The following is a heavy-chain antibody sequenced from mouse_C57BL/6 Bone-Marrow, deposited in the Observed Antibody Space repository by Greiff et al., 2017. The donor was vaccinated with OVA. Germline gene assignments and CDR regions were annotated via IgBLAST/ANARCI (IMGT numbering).Heavy chain of an antibody. Sequence: EVQLVESGPELVKPGASVKMSCKASGYTFTDYNMHWVKQSHGKSLEWIGYINPNNGGTSYNQKFKGKATLTVNKSSSTAYMELRSLTSEDSAVYYCASPYYSNFDFDYWGQGTTLTVSS. D-gene: IGHD2-5*01. J-gene: IGHJ2*01. CDR3: ASPYYSNFDFDY. CDR2: INPNNGGT. V-gene: IGHV1-22*01. CDR1: GYTFTDYN.